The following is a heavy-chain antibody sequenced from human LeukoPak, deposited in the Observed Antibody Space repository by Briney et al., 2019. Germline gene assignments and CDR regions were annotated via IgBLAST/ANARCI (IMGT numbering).Heavy chain of an antibody. J-gene: IGHJ4*02. V-gene: IGHV4-34*01. D-gene: IGHD6-19*01. CDR3: ARGRSGWRRGFDY. CDR1: GGSFSGYY. CDR2: INHSGST. Sequence: SETLSLTCAVYGGSFSGYYWSWIRQPPGKGLEWIGEINHSGSTNYNPSLKGRVTISVDTSKNQFSLKLSSVTAADTAVYYCARGRSGWRRGFDYWGQGTLVTVSS.